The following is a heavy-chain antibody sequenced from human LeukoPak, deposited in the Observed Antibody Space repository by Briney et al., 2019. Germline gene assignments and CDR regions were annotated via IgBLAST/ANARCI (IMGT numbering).Heavy chain of an antibody. D-gene: IGHD3-22*01. Sequence: QAXGXGXXXXGGIIPIFGTANYAQKFQGRVTITADESTSTAYMELSSLRSEDTAVYYCARGVTYYYDSSGYYSLVYWGQGTLVTVSS. CDR3: ARGVTYYYDSSGYYSLVY. CDR2: IIPIFGTA. V-gene: IGHV1-69*01. J-gene: IGHJ4*02.